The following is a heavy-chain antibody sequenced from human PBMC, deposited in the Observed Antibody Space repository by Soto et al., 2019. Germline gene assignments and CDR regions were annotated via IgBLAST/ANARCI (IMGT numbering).Heavy chain of an antibody. D-gene: IGHD3-10*01. CDR2: IKSKTDGGTT. CDR1: GFTFSNAW. V-gene: IGHV3-15*01. Sequence: GGSLRLSCAASGFTFSNAWMSWVRQAPGKGLEWVGRIKSKTDGGTTDYAAPVKGRFTISRDDSKNTLYLQMDSLKTEDTAVYYCTTDPHTYYYGVPGWGQGILVTVSS. J-gene: IGHJ4*02. CDR3: TTDPHTYYYGVPG.